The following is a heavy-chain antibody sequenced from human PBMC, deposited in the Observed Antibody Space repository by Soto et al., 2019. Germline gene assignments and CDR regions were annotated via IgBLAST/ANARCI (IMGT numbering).Heavy chain of an antibody. CDR1: GYSFTSYW. D-gene: IGHD3-16*01. CDR2: IDPSDSYT. J-gene: IGHJ6*02. V-gene: IGHV5-10-1*01. Sequence: GESLPISCKGSGYSFTSYWISWVRQMPGKGLEWMGRIDPSDSYTNYSPSFQGHVTISADKSISTAYLQWSSLKASDTAMYYCARSTFGGVVHNNYYYYYGMDVWGQGTTVTVSS. CDR3: ARSTFGGVVHNNYYYYYGMDV.